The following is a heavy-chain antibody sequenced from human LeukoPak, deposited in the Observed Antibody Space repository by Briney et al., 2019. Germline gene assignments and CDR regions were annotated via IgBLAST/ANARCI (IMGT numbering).Heavy chain of an antibody. CDR3: ARGHDPYYFDY. CDR1: GFTFSSYA. V-gene: IGHV3-30-3*01. Sequence: GGSLRLSCAASGFTFSSYAMHWVRQAPGKGLEWVAVISYDGSNKYYADSVKGRFTISRDNSKNTLYLQMNSLRAEDTAVYYCARGHDPYYFDYWGQGTLVTVSS. J-gene: IGHJ4*02. CDR2: ISYDGSNK.